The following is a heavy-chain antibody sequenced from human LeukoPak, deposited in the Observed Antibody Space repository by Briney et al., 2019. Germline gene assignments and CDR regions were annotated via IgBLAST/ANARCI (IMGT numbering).Heavy chain of an antibody. CDR1: GFTFSSYG. J-gene: IGHJ4*02. CDR2: IRYDGSNK. D-gene: IGHD3-22*01. V-gene: IGHV3-30*02. Sequence: PGGSLRLSCAASGFTFSSYGMHWLRQAPGKGLEWVAFIRYDGSNKYYADSVKGRFTISRDNSKNTLYLQMNSLRAEDTAVYYCAKDMGERITMIVVVTYFDYWGQGTLVTVSS. CDR3: AKDMGERITMIVVVTYFDY.